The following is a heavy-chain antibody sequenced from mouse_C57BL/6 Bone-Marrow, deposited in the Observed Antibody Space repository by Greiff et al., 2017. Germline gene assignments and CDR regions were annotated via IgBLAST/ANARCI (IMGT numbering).Heavy chain of an antibody. V-gene: IGHV1-78*01. CDR1: GYTFTDHS. D-gene: IGHD4-1*01. CDR3: ARLGTDY. Sequence: VQLQQSDAELVIPGASVKISCKASGYTFTDHSIHWMKQRPEQGLDWIGYIYPTDGCTKYNQKFKGNATLTADKSSSTAYVELDGLTSEDSALYYCARLGTDYWGQGTTVTVSS. J-gene: IGHJ4*01. CDR2: IYPTDGCT.